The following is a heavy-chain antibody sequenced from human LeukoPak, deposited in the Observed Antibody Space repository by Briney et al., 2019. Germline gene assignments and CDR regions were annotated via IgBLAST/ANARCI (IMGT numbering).Heavy chain of an antibody. V-gene: IGHV3-48*03. CDR1: GFTFSSYE. D-gene: IGHD4-17*01. Sequence: GGSLRLSCAASGFTFSSYEMNWVRQAPGKGLEWVSYISSSGSTIYYADSMKGRFTISRDNAKKSLYLQMNSLRAEDTAIYYCARGATTTRFGRFDPWGQGTLVTVSS. CDR2: ISSSGSTI. CDR3: ARGATTTRFGRFDP. J-gene: IGHJ5*02.